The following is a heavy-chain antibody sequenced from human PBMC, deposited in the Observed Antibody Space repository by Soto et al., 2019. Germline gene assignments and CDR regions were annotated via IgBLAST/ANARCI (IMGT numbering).Heavy chain of an antibody. J-gene: IGHJ4*02. D-gene: IGHD2-21*02. Sequence: GGSLRLSCAAYGFTFSSYGMHWVRQAPGKGLEWVAAISYDGSNIYYADSVKGRFTISRDNSKHTLYLQMNSLRAEYTAVYYYAKDEDTHDGDCSVADYWGQGTMVTGS. CDR2: ISYDGSNI. V-gene: IGHV3-30*18. CDR1: GFTFSSYG. CDR3: AKDEDTHDGDCSVADY.